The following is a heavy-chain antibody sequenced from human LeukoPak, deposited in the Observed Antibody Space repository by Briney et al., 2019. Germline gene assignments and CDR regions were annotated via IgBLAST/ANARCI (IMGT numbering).Heavy chain of an antibody. D-gene: IGHD3-10*01. J-gene: IGHJ4*02. V-gene: IGHV3-23*01. CDR3: AKEVITMVRGVIKRGVYFDY. CDR1: GFTFSSYG. CDR2: ISGSGGST. Sequence: PGGSLRLSCAASGFTFSSYGMSWVRQAPGKGLEWVSAISGSGGSTYYAHSVKGRFTISRDNSKNTLYLQMNSLRAEDTAVYYCAKEVITMVRGVIKRGVYFDYWGQGTLVTVSS.